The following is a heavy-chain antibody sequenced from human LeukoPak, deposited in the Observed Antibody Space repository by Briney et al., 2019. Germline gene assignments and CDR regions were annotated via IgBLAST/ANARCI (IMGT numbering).Heavy chain of an antibody. V-gene: IGHV1-46*01. CDR1: GYTFTIYY. CDR2: INPSGGST. Sequence: ASVKVSCKASGYTFTIYYMHWVRQAPGQGLEWMGIINPSGGSTSYAQKFQGRVTMTRDTSTSTVYMELSSLRSEDTAVYYCARGRTYYYDSSGYYYYFDYWGQGTLVTISS. CDR3: ARGRTYYYDSSGYYYYFDY. D-gene: IGHD3-22*01. J-gene: IGHJ4*02.